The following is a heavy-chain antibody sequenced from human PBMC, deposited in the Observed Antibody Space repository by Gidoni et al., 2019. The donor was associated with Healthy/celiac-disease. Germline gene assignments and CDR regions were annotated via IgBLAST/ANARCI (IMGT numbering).Heavy chain of an antibody. V-gene: IGHV1-2*04. CDR2: INPNSGGT. Sequence: QVQLVQSGAEVKKPGASVKVSCQASGYTFTGYYMHWVRQAPGQGLEWMGWINPNSGGTNYAQKFQGWVTMTRDTSISTAYMELSRLRSDDTAVYYCARDVDTIFGVVTQGSQYGMDVWGQGTTVTVSS. CDR3: ARDVDTIFGVVTQGSQYGMDV. CDR1: GYTFTGYY. J-gene: IGHJ6*02. D-gene: IGHD3-3*01.